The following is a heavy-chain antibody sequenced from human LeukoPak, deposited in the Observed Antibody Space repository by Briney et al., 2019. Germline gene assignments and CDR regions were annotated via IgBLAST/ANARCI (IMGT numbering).Heavy chain of an antibody. D-gene: IGHD2-2*01. CDR2: ISAYNGNT. CDR1: GYTFTSYG. V-gene: IGHV1-18*04. Sequence: GASVKFSCKAFGYTFTSYGISWVRQAPGQGLKWMGWISAYNGNTNYAQKLKDRVTMTTDPSTSTAYMELRSLRSDDTAVYYCTRGDAMSPWGQGTLVTVSS. CDR3: TRGDAMSP. J-gene: IGHJ5*02.